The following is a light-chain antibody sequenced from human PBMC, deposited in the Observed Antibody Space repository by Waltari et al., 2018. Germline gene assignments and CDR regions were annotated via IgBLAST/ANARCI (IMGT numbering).Light chain of an antibody. CDR3: CSYAGSSTWV. CDR1: SRHVGSYNL. CDR2: EGS. V-gene: IGLV2-23*01. Sequence: QSALTPPASVSGSPGQSLTISCTGTSRHVGSYNLVSWYQQHPGKAPKLMIYEGSQRPSGVSNRFSGSKSGNTASLTISGLQAEDDADYYCCSYAGSSTWVFGGGTKLTVL. J-gene: IGLJ3*02.